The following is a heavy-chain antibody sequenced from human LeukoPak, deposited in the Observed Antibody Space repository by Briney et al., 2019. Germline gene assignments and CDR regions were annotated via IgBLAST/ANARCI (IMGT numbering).Heavy chain of an antibody. D-gene: IGHD2-15*01. J-gene: IGHJ4*02. CDR3: ARPSTRYCSGGSCLFLDY. CDR1: GYTFTSYG. Sequence: ASVKVSCKASGYTFTSYGISWVRQAPGQGLEWMGWISAYNGNTNYAQKLQGRVTMTTDTSTSTAYMELRSLRSDDTAVYYCARPSTRYCSGGSCLFLDYWGQGTLVTVSS. CDR2: ISAYNGNT. V-gene: IGHV1-18*01.